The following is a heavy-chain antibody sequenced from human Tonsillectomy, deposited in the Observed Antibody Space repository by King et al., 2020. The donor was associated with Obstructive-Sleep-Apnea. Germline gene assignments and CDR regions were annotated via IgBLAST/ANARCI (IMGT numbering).Heavy chain of an antibody. J-gene: IGHJ5*02. CDR1: GFTFSDYY. D-gene: IGHD2-2*01. CDR2: ISSSSSYT. Sequence: QLVQSGGGLVKPGGSLRLSCAASGFTFSDYYMSWIRQAPGKGLEWVSYISSSSSYTNYADSVKGRLTISRDNAKNSLYLQMNSLRAEDTAVYYCARDRGYCSSTSCLGWFDPWGQGTLVTVSS. CDR3: ARDRGYCSSTSCLGWFDP. V-gene: IGHV3-11*06.